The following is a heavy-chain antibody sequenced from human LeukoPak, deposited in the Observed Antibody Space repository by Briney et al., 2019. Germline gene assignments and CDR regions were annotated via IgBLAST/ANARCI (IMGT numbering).Heavy chain of an antibody. CDR3: ARDTGNWFDP. CDR2: INYSGST. D-gene: IGHD2-8*02. J-gene: IGHJ5*02. Sequence: SETLSLTCTVSGGSISSYYWSWIRQPPGKGLEWIGYINYSGSTNYNPSLKSRVTISVDTSRNQFSLKLRSVTAADTAVYYCARDTGNWFDPWGQGTLVTVSS. CDR1: GGSISSYY. V-gene: IGHV4-59*01.